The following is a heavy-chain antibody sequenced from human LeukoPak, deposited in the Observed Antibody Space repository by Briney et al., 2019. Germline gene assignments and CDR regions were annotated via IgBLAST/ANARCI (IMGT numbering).Heavy chain of an antibody. CDR2: ISSSGTTI. V-gene: IGHV3-48*03. Sequence: GGSLRLSCAASGFTFSSYEMNWVRQAPGKGLEWVSYISSSGTTIYYADSVKGRFTISRDNAKNSLYLQMNSLRAEDTAVYYCARDSYYYDSSGYLNYWGRGTLVTVSS. J-gene: IGHJ4*02. D-gene: IGHD3-22*01. CDR3: ARDSYYYDSSGYLNY. CDR1: GFTFSSYE.